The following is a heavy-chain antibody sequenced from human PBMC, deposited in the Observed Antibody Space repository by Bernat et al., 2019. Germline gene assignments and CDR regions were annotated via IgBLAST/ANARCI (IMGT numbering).Heavy chain of an antibody. V-gene: IGHV3-74*01. Sequence: EVQLAESGGGLVQPGGSLSLSCAASGFTFSQYWMDWVRQAPGKGPVWVSRINTDGTTTNYADSVKGRFTMSRDNAKNIIYLQMNSLRAEDTAVYYCVRDPNRKLDYWGQGTQVTVSP. CDR2: INTDGTTT. CDR3: VRDPNRKLDY. D-gene: IGHD1-1*01. CDR1: GFTFSQYW. J-gene: IGHJ4*02.